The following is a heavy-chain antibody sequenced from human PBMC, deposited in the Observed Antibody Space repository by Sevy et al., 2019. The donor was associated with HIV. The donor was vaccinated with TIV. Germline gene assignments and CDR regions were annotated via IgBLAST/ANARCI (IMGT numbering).Heavy chain of an antibody. CDR2: IRSKAYGGTT. D-gene: IGHD4-17*01. J-gene: IGHJ3*02. CDR1: GFTFGDYA. V-gene: IGHV3-49*03. Sequence: GGSLRLSCTASGFTFGDYAMSWFRQAPGKGLEWVGFIRSKAYGGTTEYAASVKGRFTISRDDSKSIAYLQMNSLTAEDTAVYYCARDAPTGDAFDIWGQGTMVTVSS. CDR3: ARDAPTGDAFDI.